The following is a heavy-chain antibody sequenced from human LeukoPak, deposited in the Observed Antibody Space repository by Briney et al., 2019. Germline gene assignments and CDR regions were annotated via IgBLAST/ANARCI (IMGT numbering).Heavy chain of an antibody. J-gene: IGHJ6*03. Sequence: PSETLSLTCAVSGYSISSGYYWGWIRQPPGKGLEWIGSIYHSGSTYYNPSLKSRVTISVDTSKNQFSLKLSSVTAADTAVYYCARPRRRGYCSGGSCPMDVWGKGTTVTVSS. D-gene: IGHD2-15*01. V-gene: IGHV4-38-2*01. CDR2: IYHSGST. CDR1: GYSISSGYY. CDR3: ARPRRRGYCSGGSCPMDV.